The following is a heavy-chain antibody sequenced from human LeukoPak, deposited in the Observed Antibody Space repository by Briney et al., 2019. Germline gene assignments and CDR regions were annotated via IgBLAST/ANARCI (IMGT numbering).Heavy chain of an antibody. CDR2: TYYRSKWYN. D-gene: IGHD1-26*01. J-gene: IGHJ5*01. V-gene: IGHV6-1*01. CDR1: GDSASTNSAT. CDR3: ARLVGASWFDS. Sequence: SQTLSLTCAISGDSASTNSATWPWLRQSPSRGLEWLGRTYYRSKWYNDYAVSMKSRITINPDTSKNQFSLQLNSVTPEDTAVYYCARLVGASWFDSWGQGTLVTVSS.